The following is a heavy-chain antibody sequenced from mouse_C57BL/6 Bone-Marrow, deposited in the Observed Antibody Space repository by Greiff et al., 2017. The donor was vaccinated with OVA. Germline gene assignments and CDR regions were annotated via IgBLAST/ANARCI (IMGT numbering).Heavy chain of an antibody. CDR3: VSFYGSRGYFDV. D-gene: IGHD1-1*01. CDR1: GFSFNTYA. J-gene: IGHJ1*03. V-gene: IGHV10-1*01. Sequence: EVNVVESGGGLVQPKGSLKLSCAASGFSFNTYAMNWVRQAPGKGLEWVARIRSKSNNYATYYADSVKDRFTISRDDSESMLYLQMNNLKTEDTAMYYCVSFYGSRGYFDVWGTGTTVTVSS. CDR2: IRSKSNNYAT.